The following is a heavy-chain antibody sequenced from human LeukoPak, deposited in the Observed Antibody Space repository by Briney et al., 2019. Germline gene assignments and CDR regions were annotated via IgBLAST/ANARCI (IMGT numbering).Heavy chain of an antibody. CDR1: GYTFTSYG. Sequence: APVKVSCKASGYTFTSYGISWVRQAPGQGLEWMGWISAYNGNTNYAQKLQGRVTMTTDTSTSTAYMELRSLRSDDTAVYYCARDRGGDYYDSSGYRDWGQGTLVTVSS. J-gene: IGHJ4*02. V-gene: IGHV1-18*01. CDR2: ISAYNGNT. CDR3: ARDRGGDYYDSSGYRD. D-gene: IGHD3-22*01.